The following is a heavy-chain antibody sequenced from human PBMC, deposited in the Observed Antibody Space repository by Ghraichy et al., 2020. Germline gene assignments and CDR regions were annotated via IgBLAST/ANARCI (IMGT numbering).Heavy chain of an antibody. J-gene: IGHJ3*02. CDR3: ARDRGRLLWFGEPDDAFDI. CDR1: GYTFTSYG. Sequence: ASVKVSCKASGYTFTSYGISWVRQAPGQGLEWMGWISAYNGNTNYAQKLQGRVTMTTDTSTSTAYMELRSLRSDDTAVYYCARDRGRLLWFGEPDDAFDIWGQGTMVTVSS. V-gene: IGHV1-18*01. CDR2: ISAYNGNT. D-gene: IGHD3-10*01.